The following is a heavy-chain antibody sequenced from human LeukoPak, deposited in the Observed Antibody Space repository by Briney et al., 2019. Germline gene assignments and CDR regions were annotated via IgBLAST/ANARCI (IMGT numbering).Heavy chain of an antibody. J-gene: IGHJ5*02. CDR1: GGSISSSSYY. CDR3: ARHYYYGSADP. D-gene: IGHD3-10*01. Sequence: SETLSLTCTVSGGSISSSSYYWGWIRQPPGKGLEWIGSIYYSGSTYYNPSLKSRVTISVDTSKNQFSLKLSSVTAADTAVYYCARHYYYGSADPWGQGTLVTVSS. V-gene: IGHV4-39*01. CDR2: IYYSGST.